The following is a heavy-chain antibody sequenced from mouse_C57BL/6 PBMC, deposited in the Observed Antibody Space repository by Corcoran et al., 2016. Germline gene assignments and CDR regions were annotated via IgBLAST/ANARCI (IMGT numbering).Heavy chain of an antibody. CDR1: GYSITSGYY. V-gene: IGHV3-6*01. CDR2: ISYDGSN. Sequence: DVQLQESGPGLVKPSQSLSLTCSVTGYSITSGYYWNWIRQFPGNKLEWMGYISYDGSNNYNPSLKNRISITRDTSKNQFFLKLNSVTTEDTATYYCASLNWDTFAYWGQGTLVTVSA. CDR3: ASLNWDTFAY. J-gene: IGHJ3*01. D-gene: IGHD4-1*01.